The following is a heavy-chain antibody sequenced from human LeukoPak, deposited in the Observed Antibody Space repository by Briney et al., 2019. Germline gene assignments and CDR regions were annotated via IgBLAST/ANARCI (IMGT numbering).Heavy chain of an antibody. J-gene: IGHJ1*01. D-gene: IGHD5-12*01. CDR1: GFSISSGYY. Sequence: SETLSLTCTVSGFSISSGYYWGWIRQPPGKGPEWIGSISHTGSTFYNPSLKSRVTISIDTSKIQFSLKLRSVTAADTAMYYCARGAEKIVAAMSRWGQGTLVTVSS. CDR2: ISHTGST. CDR3: ARGAEKIVAAMSR. V-gene: IGHV4-38-2*02.